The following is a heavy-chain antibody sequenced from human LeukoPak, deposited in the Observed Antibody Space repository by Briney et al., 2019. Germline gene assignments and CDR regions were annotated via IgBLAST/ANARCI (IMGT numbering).Heavy chain of an antibody. D-gene: IGHD5-24*01. CDR1: GYTFTSYG. V-gene: IGHV1-18*01. J-gene: IGHJ6*03. CDR2: ISAYNGNT. Sequence: GASVKVSCTASGYTFTSYGISWGRQAPGQGLEWMGWISAYNGNTNYAQNLQGRVTMTTATSTSTAYMELRSLRSDDTAVYYCARDLRSAVHMDVWGKGTTVTVSS. CDR3: ARDLRSAVHMDV.